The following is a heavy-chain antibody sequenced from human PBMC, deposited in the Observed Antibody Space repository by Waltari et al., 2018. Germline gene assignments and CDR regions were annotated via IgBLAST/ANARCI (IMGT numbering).Heavy chain of an antibody. CDR2: MSYSGAT. D-gene: IGHD5-12*01. CDR3: ATYIGASVGTAAFDV. Sequence: QLQLQESGPGLVKPSATLSLTCSVAGVPLNSTRPYWGWIRQPPGQGLEWIGTMSYSGATYSSPSLQSRVTISRDTSKNQLSLKLGSVTAADTAVYYCATYIGASVGTAAFDVWGQGTMVTVSS. V-gene: IGHV4-39*01. CDR1: GVPLNSTRPY. J-gene: IGHJ3*01.